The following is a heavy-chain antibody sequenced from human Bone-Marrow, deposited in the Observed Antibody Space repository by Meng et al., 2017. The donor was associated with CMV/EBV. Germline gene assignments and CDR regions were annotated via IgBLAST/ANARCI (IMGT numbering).Heavy chain of an antibody. J-gene: IGHJ4*02. V-gene: IGHV3-30*02. CDR3: AKEGSGSYPLGY. CDR1: GFTFSSYG. CDR2: IRYDGSNK. Sequence: VQWRWFGAGGEQSGGSLRVFCVESGFTFSSYGMHLVRQAPGKGLEWVAFIRYDGSNKYYADSVKGRFTISRDNSKNTLYLQMNSLRAEDTAVYYCAKEGSGSYPLGYWGQGTLVTVSS. D-gene: IGHD1-26*01.